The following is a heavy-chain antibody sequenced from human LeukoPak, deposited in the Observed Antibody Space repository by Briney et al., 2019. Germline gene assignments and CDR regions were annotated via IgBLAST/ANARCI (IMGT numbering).Heavy chain of an antibody. Sequence: GGSLRLSCAASGFTFSSYAMSWVSQGPGKGLEWVSAISGGGGSTYYADSVKGRFTISRDNSKNTLYLQMNSLRAEDTAVYYCAKIAGGLLLGLAYWGEGSLVIVSS. V-gene: IGHV3-23*01. CDR3: AKIAGGLLLGLAY. CDR1: GFTFSSYA. CDR2: ISGGGGST. J-gene: IGHJ4*02. D-gene: IGHD1-26*01.